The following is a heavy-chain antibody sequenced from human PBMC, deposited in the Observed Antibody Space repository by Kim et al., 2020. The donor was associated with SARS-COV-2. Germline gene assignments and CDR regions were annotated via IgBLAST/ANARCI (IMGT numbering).Heavy chain of an antibody. V-gene: IGHV3-11*01. Sequence: ADTVNGRFTISQDNANNSLYLQMNSLRAEDTAVYYCARDWQQLVRGWFDPWGQGTLVTVSS. J-gene: IGHJ5*02. D-gene: IGHD6-13*01. CDR3: ARDWQQLVRGWFDP.